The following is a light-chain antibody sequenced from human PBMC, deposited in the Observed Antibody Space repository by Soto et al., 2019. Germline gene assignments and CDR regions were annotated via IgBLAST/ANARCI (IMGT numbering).Light chain of an antibody. J-gene: IGKJ1*01. CDR3: QQYNNWPRT. CDR2: GAS. V-gene: IGKV3-15*01. Sequence: EIGMTQSPSTLSVSPGDRATLSCRASQSVNINLAWYQQKPGQAPRLLIYGASTRATGIPASFSGSGSGTEFTLTISSLPSEDFAVYYCQQYNNWPRTFGEGTKVEIK. CDR1: QSVNIN.